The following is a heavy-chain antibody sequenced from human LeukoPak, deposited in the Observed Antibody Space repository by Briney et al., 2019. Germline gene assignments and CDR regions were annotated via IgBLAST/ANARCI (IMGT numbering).Heavy chain of an antibody. CDR2: ISSSSYI. Sequence: GGSLRLSCAASGFTFSSYSMNWVRQAPGKGLEWVSSISSSSYIYYADSVKGRFTISRDNAKNSLYLQMNSLRAEDTAVYYCARVGNGDGYDYWGQGTLVTVSS. D-gene: IGHD4-17*01. V-gene: IGHV3-21*01. CDR1: GFTFSSYS. CDR3: ARVGNGDGYDY. J-gene: IGHJ4*02.